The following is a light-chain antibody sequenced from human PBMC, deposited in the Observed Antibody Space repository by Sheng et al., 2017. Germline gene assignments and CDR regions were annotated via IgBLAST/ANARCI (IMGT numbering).Light chain of an antibody. J-gene: IGKJ5*01. V-gene: IGKV3-15*01. Sequence: EIVMTQSPATLSVSPGERATLSCRASDSVGTNLAWYQQKPGQAPRLLIYAASTRATGFPARFSGSGSGTEFTLTISSLQSEDFAVYSCQQYDNWPLTFGQGTRLQIK. CDR3: QQYDNWPLT. CDR2: AAS. CDR1: DSVGTN.